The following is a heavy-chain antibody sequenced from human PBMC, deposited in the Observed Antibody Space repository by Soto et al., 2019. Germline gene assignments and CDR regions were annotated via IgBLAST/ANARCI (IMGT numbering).Heavy chain of an antibody. CDR2: IKSKTDGGTT. J-gene: IGHJ4*02. CDR3: TADYGDYVLMGFDY. Sequence: GGSLRLSCAASGFTFSNAWMSWVRQAPGKGLEWVGRIKSKTDGGTTDYAAPVKGRFTISRDDSKNTLYLQMNSLKTEDTAVYYCTADYGDYVLMGFDYWGQGTLVTVSS. CDR1: GFTFSNAW. V-gene: IGHV3-15*01. D-gene: IGHD4-17*01.